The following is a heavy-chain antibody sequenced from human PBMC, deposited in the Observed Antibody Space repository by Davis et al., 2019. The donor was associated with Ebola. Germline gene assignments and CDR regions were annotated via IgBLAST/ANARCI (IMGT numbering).Heavy chain of an antibody. J-gene: IGHJ4*02. CDR2: ISDDGGKK. Sequence: GESLKISCTVSGFTFSNYGLHWVRQAPGKGLEWVAVISDDGGKKYYAASVKGRFTISRDNAKNTLYLQMNSLRPEDSALYFCTKDYWASGIAVTAIGYWGQGTLVTVSS. CDR3: TKDYWASGIAVTAIGY. CDR1: GFTFSNYG. D-gene: IGHD2-21*02. V-gene: IGHV3-30*04.